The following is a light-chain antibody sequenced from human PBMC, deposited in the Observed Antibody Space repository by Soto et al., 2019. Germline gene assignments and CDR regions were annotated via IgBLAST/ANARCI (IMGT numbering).Light chain of an antibody. CDR2: AAS. CDR1: ETVRSN. V-gene: IGKV3D-15*01. CDR3: QQYYNWWT. Sequence: RVMTQSPDTLSVSPGERATLSCRASETVRSNLAWYQQKPGQAPRLLIYAASTRATGIPARFIGNGSGTEFILTISSLQSEDFAVYYCQQYYNWWTFGQGTKVEIK. J-gene: IGKJ1*01.